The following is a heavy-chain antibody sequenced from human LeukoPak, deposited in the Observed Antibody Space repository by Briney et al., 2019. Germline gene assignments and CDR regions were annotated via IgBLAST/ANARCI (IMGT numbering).Heavy chain of an antibody. Sequence: ASVKVSCKASGYTFTSYGISWVRQAPGQGLEWMGWISAYNGNTNYAQKLQGRVTMTTDTSTSTAYMELRSLRSDDTAVYYCARNDYGDYVLFAFGSVETGPIDYWGQGTLVTVSS. CDR1: GYTFTSYG. CDR3: ARNDYGDYVLFAFGSVETGPIDY. CDR2: ISAYNGNT. J-gene: IGHJ4*02. V-gene: IGHV1-18*01. D-gene: IGHD4-17*01.